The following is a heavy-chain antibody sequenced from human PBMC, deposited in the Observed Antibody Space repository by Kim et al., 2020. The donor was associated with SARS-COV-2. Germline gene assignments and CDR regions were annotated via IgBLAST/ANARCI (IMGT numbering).Heavy chain of an antibody. CDR3: ATSYRLSSSWYSGYYGMDV. CDR1: GYSFTSYW. J-gene: IGHJ6*02. D-gene: IGHD6-13*01. Sequence: GESLKISCKGSGYSFTSYWIGWVRQMPGKGLEWMGIIYPGDSDTRYSPSFQGQVTISADKSISTAYLQWSSLKASDTAMYYCATSYRLSSSWYSGYYGMDVWGQGTTVTVSS. V-gene: IGHV5-51*01. CDR2: IYPGDSDT.